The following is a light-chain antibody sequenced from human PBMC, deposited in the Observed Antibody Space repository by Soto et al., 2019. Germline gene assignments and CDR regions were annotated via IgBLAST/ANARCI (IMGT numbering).Light chain of an antibody. J-gene: IGKJ2*01. Sequence: IVMTQSPATLSVSPGERATLSCRASQSVSSNLAWYQQKPGQAPSLRIYSAYTSATGIPARFSGSGSGTEFTLIISSLQSEDLGVYYCQQYSNWPYTFGQGTKVEI. CDR2: SAY. CDR3: QQYSNWPYT. V-gene: IGKV3-15*01. CDR1: QSVSSN.